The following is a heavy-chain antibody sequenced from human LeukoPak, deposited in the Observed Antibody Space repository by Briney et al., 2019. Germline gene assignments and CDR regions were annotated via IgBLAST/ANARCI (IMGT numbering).Heavy chain of an antibody. Sequence: PSETLSLTCTVSGASVSSGSYYWSWIRQPPGKGLEWIGSIYYSGSTYYNPSLKSRVTISVDTSKNQFSLKLSSVTASDTAVYYCARLVVVTATTDYWGQGTLVTVSS. CDR1: GASVSSGSYY. J-gene: IGHJ4*02. D-gene: IGHD2-21*02. V-gene: IGHV4-39*01. CDR2: IYYSGST. CDR3: ARLVVVTATTDY.